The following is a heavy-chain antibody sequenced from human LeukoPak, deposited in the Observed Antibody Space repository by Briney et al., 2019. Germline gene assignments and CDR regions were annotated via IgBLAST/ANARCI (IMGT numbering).Heavy chain of an antibody. D-gene: IGHD5-18*01. Sequence: PSETLSLTCTVSGGSLTNYYWSWIRQPPGKGLDWIGHIYYSGSTNYNPSLKSRVTISLDTSKNQFSLKLSSVTAADTAVYYCARTTWDTAMVRRYYYYMDVWGKGTTVTISS. CDR2: IYYSGST. J-gene: IGHJ6*03. CDR3: ARTTWDTAMVRRYYYYMDV. V-gene: IGHV4-59*01. CDR1: GGSLTNYY.